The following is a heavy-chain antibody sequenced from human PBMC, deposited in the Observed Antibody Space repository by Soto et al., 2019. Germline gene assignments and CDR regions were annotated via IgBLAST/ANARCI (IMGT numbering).Heavy chain of an antibody. V-gene: IGHV4-39*01. CDR2: IYYSGST. J-gene: IGHJ4*02. Sequence: QMQLQESGPGLVKPSDTLSLTCTVSGGSISSSSYYWGWIRQPPGKGLEWIVSIYYSGSTYYNPSLKGRVTISVDTSKNQFSLKLISVTASDTAVYCCSRHWRHDYVFDYWGQGTLVTVSS. CDR1: GGSISSSSYY. CDR3: SRHWRHDYVFDY. D-gene: IGHD4-17*01.